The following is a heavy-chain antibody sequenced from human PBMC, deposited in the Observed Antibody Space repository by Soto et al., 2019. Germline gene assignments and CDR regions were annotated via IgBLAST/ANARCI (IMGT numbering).Heavy chain of an antibody. D-gene: IGHD5-18*01. Sequence: GASVKVSCKSSGYTFISYGISWVRQAPGQGLEWMGWISAYNGNTNYAQKLQGRVTMTTDTSTSTAYMELRSLRSDDAAVYYCARGRIQLWFAPFDYWGQGTLVTVSS. CDR3: ARGRIQLWFAPFDY. CDR2: ISAYNGNT. CDR1: GYTFISYG. J-gene: IGHJ4*02. V-gene: IGHV1-18*01.